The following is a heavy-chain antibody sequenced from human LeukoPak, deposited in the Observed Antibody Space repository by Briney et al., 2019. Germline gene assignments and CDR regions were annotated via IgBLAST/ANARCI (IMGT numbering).Heavy chain of an antibody. D-gene: IGHD3/OR15-3a*01. V-gene: IGHV4-59*01. CDR1: GGSISSYY. J-gene: IGHJ4*02. Sequence: PSETLSLTCTVSGGSISSYYWSWIRQPPGKGLEWIGYIYYSGSTNYNPSLKSRVTISVDTSKNQFSLKLSSVTAADTAVYYCARDGLPIDYWGQGTLVTVSS. CDR3: ARDGLPIDY. CDR2: IYYSGST.